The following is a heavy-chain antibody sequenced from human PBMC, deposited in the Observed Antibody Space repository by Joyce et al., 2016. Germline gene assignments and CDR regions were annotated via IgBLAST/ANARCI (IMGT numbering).Heavy chain of an antibody. Sequence: EVYLVESGGGLVQPGGSLRFSCAASGFSFRYFWMDWVRQAPGRGLGWVAQINDAGSEKNYMDSLGGRFTIARDNAKNSVDLQINSLRVEDTAVYYCTRGSGTGWFDPWGQGTLVTVSS. CDR2: INDAGSEK. V-gene: IGHV3-7*03. CDR1: GFSFRYFW. D-gene: IGHD6-13*01. CDR3: TRGSGTGWFDP. J-gene: IGHJ5*02.